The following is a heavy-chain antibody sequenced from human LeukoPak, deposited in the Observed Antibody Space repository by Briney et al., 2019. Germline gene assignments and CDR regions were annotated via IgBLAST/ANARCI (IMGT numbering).Heavy chain of an antibody. V-gene: IGHV3-23*01. CDR1: GFTFSSYG. J-gene: IGHJ4*02. D-gene: IGHD2-2*02. CDR2: ISGSGGST. CDR3: AKLGYCSSTSCYISYYFDY. Sequence: GGSLRLSCVTSGFTFSSYGMSWVRQAPGKGLEWVSAISGSGGSTYYADSVKGRFTISRDNSKNTLYLQMNSLRAEDTAVYYCAKLGYCSSTSCYISYYFDYWGQGTLVTVSS.